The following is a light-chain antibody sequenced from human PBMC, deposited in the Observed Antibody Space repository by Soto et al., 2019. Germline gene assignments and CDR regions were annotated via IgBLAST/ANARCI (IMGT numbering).Light chain of an antibody. J-gene: IGKJ5*01. CDR1: QSIRSGR. CDR3: QEYHGSPVT. Sequence: EIVLTQSPDTLTLSPGERATLYCRASQSIRSGRLAWYQQKPGQAPRLVIFDASNRASGTPERFTGSGSGTDFTLTIARLESEDFAVYYCQEYHGSPVTFGLGTRLEIK. CDR2: DAS. V-gene: IGKV3-20*01.